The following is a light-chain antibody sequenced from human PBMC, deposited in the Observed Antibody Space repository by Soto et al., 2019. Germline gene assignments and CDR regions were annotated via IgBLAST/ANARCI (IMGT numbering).Light chain of an antibody. CDR2: GNS. V-gene: IGLV1-40*01. Sequence: QSALTQPPSVSGAPGQRVTISCTGSSSNIGAGYDVHWYQQLPGTAPKLLMYGNSNRPSGVPDRFSDSKSGTSASLAITGLQAEDEADYYCQSYDNSLSWVFGGGTKLTVL. CDR3: QSYDNSLSWV. CDR1: SSNIGAGYD. J-gene: IGLJ3*02.